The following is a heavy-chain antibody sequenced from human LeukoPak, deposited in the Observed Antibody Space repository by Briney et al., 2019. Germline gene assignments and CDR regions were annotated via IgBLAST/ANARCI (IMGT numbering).Heavy chain of an antibody. V-gene: IGHV4-4*07. CDR2: INTSGST. D-gene: IGHD6-13*01. CDR1: GGSISSYY. Sequence: SETLSLTCTVSGGSISSYYWSWIRQPAGKGLEWIGRINTSGSTNYNPSLKSRVVMSVDTSKNQLSLKLNSLTAADTAVYYCAKMIEAARTFHPWGQGTLVTVSS. J-gene: IGHJ1*01. CDR3: AKMIEAARTFHP.